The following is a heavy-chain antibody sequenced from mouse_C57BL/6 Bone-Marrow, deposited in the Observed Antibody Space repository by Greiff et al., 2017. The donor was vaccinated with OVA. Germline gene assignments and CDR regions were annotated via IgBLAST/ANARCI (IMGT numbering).Heavy chain of an antibody. CDR2: IRSKSSNYAT. Sequence: EVQLVESGGGLVQPKGSLKLSCAASGFTFNTYAMHWVRQAPGKGLEWVARIRSKSSNYATYYADSVKDRFTISRDDSQSMLYLQMNNLKTEDTAMYYCVREGGGITTVVAPFDYWGQGTTLTVSS. CDR3: VREGGGITTVVAPFDY. J-gene: IGHJ2*01. CDR1: GFTFNTYA. D-gene: IGHD1-1*01. V-gene: IGHV10-3*01.